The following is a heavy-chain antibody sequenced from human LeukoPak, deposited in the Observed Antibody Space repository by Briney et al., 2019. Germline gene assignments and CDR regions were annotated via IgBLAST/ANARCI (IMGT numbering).Heavy chain of an antibody. J-gene: IGHJ1*01. V-gene: IGHV3-30-3*01. CDR2: ISYDGSNK. CDR3: ADVMYYYDSSGYAAHFQH. CDR1: GFTFSSYA. Sequence: GGSLRLSCAASGFTFSSYAMHWVRQAPGKGLEWVAVISYDGSNKNYADSVKGRFTISRDNSKNTLYLQMNSLRAEDTAVYYCADVMYYYDSSGYAAHFQHWGQGTLVTVFS. D-gene: IGHD3-22*01.